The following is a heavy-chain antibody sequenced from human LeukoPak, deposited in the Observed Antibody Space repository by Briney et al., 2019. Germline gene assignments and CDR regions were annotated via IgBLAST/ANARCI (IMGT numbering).Heavy chain of an antibody. CDR1: GFTFSDYD. D-gene: IGHD6-19*01. V-gene: IGHV3-13*01. J-gene: IGHJ6*03. CDR2: IGTAGDT. Sequence: GGSLRLSCAASGFTFSDYDMHWVRQATGKGLEWVSAIGTAGDTYYTGSVKGRFTISRDNSKNTLYLQMNSLRAEDTAVYYCAKGGWRVYYYYMDVWGKGTTVTVSS. CDR3: AKGGWRVYYYYMDV.